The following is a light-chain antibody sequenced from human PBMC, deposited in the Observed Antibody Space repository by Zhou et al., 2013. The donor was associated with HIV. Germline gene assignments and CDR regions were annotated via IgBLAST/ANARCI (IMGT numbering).Light chain of an antibody. Sequence: DIQMTQSPSSVSASVRDRVTITCRASQGINTWLAWYQQKPGKAPKRLIYGASNLHSGVPSRFSGSGSGTDFTLTITSLQPDDFATYYCQQSYSTPRCSFGQGTKLEIK. CDR1: QGINTW. J-gene: IGKJ2*04. V-gene: IGKV1-12*01. CDR3: QQSYSTPRCS. CDR2: GAS.